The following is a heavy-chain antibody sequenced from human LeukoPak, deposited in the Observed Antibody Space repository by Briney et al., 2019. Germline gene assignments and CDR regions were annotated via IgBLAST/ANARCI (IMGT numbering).Heavy chain of an antibody. D-gene: IGHD6-13*01. J-gene: IGHJ4*02. CDR2: IYYSGGT. CDR3: ARHVSSSWADY. V-gene: IGHV4-39*01. Sequence: SETLSLTCTVSGGSISGSSYYWGWIRQPPGKGLEWIGSIYYSGGTYYNPSLKSRVTISVDTSKNQFSLKLSSVTAADTAVYYCARHVSSSWADYWGQGTLVTVSS. CDR1: GGSISGSSYY.